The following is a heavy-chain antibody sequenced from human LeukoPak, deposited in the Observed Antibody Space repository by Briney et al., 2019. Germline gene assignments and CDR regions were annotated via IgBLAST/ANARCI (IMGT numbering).Heavy chain of an antibody. D-gene: IGHD6-19*01. V-gene: IGHV4-38-2*02. CDR1: GYSISSGYY. Sequence: SETLSLTCTVSGYSISSGYYWGWIRQPPGKGLQWIGSIHHSGSTYYNPSLKSRVTMSVDTSKNQFSLKLSSVTAADTAVYYCARTSSSGLVGGYYFDYWGQGTLVTVSS. CDR3: ARTSSSGLVGGYYFDY. CDR2: IHHSGST. J-gene: IGHJ4*02.